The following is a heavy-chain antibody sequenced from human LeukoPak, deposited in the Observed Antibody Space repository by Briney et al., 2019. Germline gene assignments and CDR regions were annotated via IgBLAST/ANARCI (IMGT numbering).Heavy chain of an antibody. CDR2: ISSSSSTI. J-gene: IGHJ4*02. D-gene: IGHD2-2*02. Sequence: GGSLRLSCAASGFTFSSYSMNWVRQAPGKGLEWVSYISSSSSTIYYADSVKGRFTISRDNAKNSLYLQMNSLRAEDTAVYYCARDRGYCSSTSCYTEDYFDYWGQGTLVTVSS. CDR3: ARDRGYCSSTSCYTEDYFDY. V-gene: IGHV3-48*01. CDR1: GFTFSSYS.